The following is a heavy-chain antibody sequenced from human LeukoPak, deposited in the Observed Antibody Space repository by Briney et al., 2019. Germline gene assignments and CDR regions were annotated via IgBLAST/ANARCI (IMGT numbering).Heavy chain of an antibody. D-gene: IGHD6-19*01. V-gene: IGHV4-4*07. J-gene: IGHJ6*03. CDR2: IYTSGST. CDR3: ARGYRSRRYYYYYMDV. Sequence: SETLSLTCTVSGGSISSYYWSWIRQPAGKGLEWIGRIYTSGSTNYNPSLKSRVTISVDTSKNQFSLKMSTVTAADTAVYYCARGYRSRRYYYYYMDVWGKRTTVTVSS. CDR1: GGSISSYY.